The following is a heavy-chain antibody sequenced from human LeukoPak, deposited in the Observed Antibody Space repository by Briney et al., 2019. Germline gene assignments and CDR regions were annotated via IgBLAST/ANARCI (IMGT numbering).Heavy chain of an antibody. CDR2: INPNSGGT. V-gene: IGHV1-2*02. J-gene: IGHJ5*02. D-gene: IGHD2-15*01. Sequence: GASVKVSCKASGYTFTGYYMHWVRQAPGQGLEWMGWINPNSGGTNYAQKFQGRVTTTRDTSISTAYMELSRLRSDDTAVYYCARSSRLGGVVVVAASFDPWGQGTLVTVSS. CDR3: ARSSRLGGVVVVAASFDP. CDR1: GYTFTGYY.